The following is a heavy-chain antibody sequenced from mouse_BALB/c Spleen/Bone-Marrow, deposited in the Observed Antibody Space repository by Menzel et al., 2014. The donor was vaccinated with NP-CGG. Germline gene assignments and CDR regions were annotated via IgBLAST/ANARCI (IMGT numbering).Heavy chain of an antibody. V-gene: IGHV2-6-7*01. Sequence: VQLVESGPGLVAPSQSLSITCTVSGFSLTGYGVNWVRQPPGKGLEWLGMIWGDGSTDYNSALKSRLSISKDNSKSQVFLEMNSLQTDDTARYYCARVPLLRSSYAMDYWGQGTSVTVSS. D-gene: IGHD1-1*01. CDR3: ARVPLLRSSYAMDY. J-gene: IGHJ4*01. CDR1: GFSLTGYG. CDR2: IWGDGST.